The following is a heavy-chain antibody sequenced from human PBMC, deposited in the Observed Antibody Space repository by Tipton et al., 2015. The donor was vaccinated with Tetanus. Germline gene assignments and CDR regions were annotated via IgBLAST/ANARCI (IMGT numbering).Heavy chain of an antibody. CDR3: ARDQGGGRVARLNWIDP. V-gene: IGHV4-39*07. CDR1: GGSINSGTYS. J-gene: IGHJ5*02. CDR2: VYYSGDT. D-gene: IGHD3-16*01. Sequence: TLSLTCTVSGGSINSGTYSWGWIRQPPGKGLEWIGSVYYSGDTHYNPSLKSRVVMSVDLSKNQFSLNLTSVTAADTAVYYCARDQGGGRVARLNWIDPWGQGTLVTVSS.